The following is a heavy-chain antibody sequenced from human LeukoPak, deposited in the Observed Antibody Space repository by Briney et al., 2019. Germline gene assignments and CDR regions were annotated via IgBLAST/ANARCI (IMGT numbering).Heavy chain of an antibody. CDR2: ISPSGGST. CDR1: GYTFTSNY. V-gene: IGHV1-46*01. CDR3: ARDNSVRDEAWWFNP. D-gene: IGHD5-24*01. Sequence: ASVKVSCKAFGYTFTSNYMHCVRQAPGQRPEWMGVISPSGGSTTYAQKFQGRVTLTRDMSTSTDYLELSSLRSEDTAVYYCARDNSVRDEAWWFNPWGQGTLVTVSS. J-gene: IGHJ5*02.